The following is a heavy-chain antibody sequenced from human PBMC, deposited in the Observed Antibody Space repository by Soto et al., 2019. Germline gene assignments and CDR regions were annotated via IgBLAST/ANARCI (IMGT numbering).Heavy chain of an antibody. CDR3: PRLLFRKNGDYDYYYGMDV. CDR1: GYSFTSYW. CDR2: IYPGDSDT. D-gene: IGHD4-17*01. J-gene: IGHJ6*02. Sequence: GESLKISCKGSGYSFTSYWIGWVRQMPGKGLEWMGIIYPGDSDTRYSPSFQGQVTISADKSISTAYLQWSSLKATDTAMYYCPRLLFRKNGDYDYYYGMDVWGQGTTVTVSS. V-gene: IGHV5-51*01.